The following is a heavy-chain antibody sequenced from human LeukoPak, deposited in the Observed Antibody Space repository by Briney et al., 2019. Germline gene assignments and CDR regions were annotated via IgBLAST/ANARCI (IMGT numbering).Heavy chain of an antibody. D-gene: IGHD6-6*01. CDR2: ISAYNGNT. Sequence: ASVKVSCKASGYTFTSYGISWVRQAPGQGLEWMGWISAYNGNTNYAQKLQGRVTMTTDTSTSTAYMELRSLRSDDTAVYYCAREGYSSSSAYHYYYMDVWGKGTTVTVSS. CDR3: AREGYSSSSAYHYYYMDV. V-gene: IGHV1-18*01. CDR1: GYTFTSYG. J-gene: IGHJ6*03.